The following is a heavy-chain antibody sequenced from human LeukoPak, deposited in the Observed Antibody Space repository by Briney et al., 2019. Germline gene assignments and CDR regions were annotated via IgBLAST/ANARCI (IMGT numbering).Heavy chain of an antibody. CDR3: ARGGPAPHRITLIVVASSTDAFDI. CDR2: ISAYNGNT. J-gene: IGHJ3*02. D-gene: IGHD3-22*01. Sequence: ASVKVSCKASGYTLTSYGISWVRQAPGQGLEWMGWISAYNGNTNYAQKLQGRVTMTTDTSTSTAYMELRSLRSDDTAVYYCARGGPAPHRITLIVVASSTDAFDIWGQGTMVTVSS. V-gene: IGHV1-18*01. CDR1: GYTLTSYG.